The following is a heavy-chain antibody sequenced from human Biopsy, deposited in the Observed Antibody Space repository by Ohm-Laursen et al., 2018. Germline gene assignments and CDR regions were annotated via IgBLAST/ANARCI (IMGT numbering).Heavy chain of an antibody. D-gene: IGHD2-8*01. J-gene: IGHJ4*02. CDR1: GFTFSSYG. CDR3: AKCMTGGSNYYFHH. V-gene: IGHV3-33*06. Sequence: SLRPSCAAPGFTFSSYGMHWVRQAPGKGLEWVAAIWYDGSNKNYADSVKGRFTISRDNSKNTLYLQMNSLRGEDTAVYYCAKCMTGGSNYYFHHCGQGTLVTVSS. CDR2: IWYDGSNK.